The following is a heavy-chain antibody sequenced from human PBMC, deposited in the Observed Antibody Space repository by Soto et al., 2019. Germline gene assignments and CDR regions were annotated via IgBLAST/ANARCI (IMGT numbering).Heavy chain of an antibody. CDR3: ARENSRSYYFDY. D-gene: IGHD6-6*01. CDR2: IHSDGSAT. J-gene: IGHJ4*02. V-gene: IGHV3-74*01. Sequence: LRLSCAASGFTFSTYWMHWVRQAPGKGLVWVSRIHSDGSATNYADPVKGRFTISRDNAKNTLYLQMNSLRAEDTAVYYCARENSRSYYFDYWGQGTLVTVSS. CDR1: GFTFSTYW.